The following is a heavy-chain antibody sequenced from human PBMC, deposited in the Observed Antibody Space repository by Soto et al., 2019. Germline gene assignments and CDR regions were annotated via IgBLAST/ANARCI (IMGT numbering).Heavy chain of an antibody. J-gene: IGHJ6*03. CDR3: ARRGRYFYYYYMDV. CDR1: GGSISSYY. V-gene: IGHV4-59*08. CDR2: IYYSGST. Sequence: SETLSLTCPVSGGSISSYYWSWIRPPPGKGLEWIGYIYYSGSTNYNPSLKSRVTISVDTSKNQFSLKLSSVTAADTAVYYCARRGRYFYYYYMDVWGKGTTVTVSS.